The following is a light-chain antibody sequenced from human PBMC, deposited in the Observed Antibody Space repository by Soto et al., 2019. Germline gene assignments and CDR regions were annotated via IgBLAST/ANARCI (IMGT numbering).Light chain of an antibody. CDR2: GNS. V-gene: IGLV1-40*01. Sequence: QAVVTKPPSVSGAPGQRVTISCTGSSSNIGAGYDVHWYQQLPGTAPKLLIYGNSNRPSGVPDRFSGSKSGTSASLAITGLQAEDEADYYCQSYDSSLSEVFGTGTKVTVL. CDR1: SSNIGAGYD. CDR3: QSYDSSLSEV. J-gene: IGLJ1*01.